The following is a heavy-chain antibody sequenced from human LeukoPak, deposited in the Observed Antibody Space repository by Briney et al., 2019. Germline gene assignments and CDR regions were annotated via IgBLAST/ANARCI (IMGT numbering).Heavy chain of an antibody. D-gene: IGHD4-17*01. CDR3: ARGRGGDYVPSRFDY. CDR2: ISGSGDNT. Sequence: PGGSLRLSCSGSGFAFSGFAMGWVRQAPGKGLEWVSSISGSGDNTYYADSVDGRFIVSRDNTKNTLYLQMNSLRAEDTALYYCARGRGGDYVPSRFDYWGQGTLVTVSS. J-gene: IGHJ4*02. CDR1: GFAFSGFA. V-gene: IGHV3-23*01.